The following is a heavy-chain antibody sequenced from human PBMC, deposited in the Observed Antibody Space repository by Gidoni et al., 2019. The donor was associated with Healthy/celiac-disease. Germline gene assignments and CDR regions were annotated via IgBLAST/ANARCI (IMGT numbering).Heavy chain of an antibody. V-gene: IGHV3-33*01. CDR2: IWYDGSNK. D-gene: IGHD5-12*01. CDR1: GFTFSRYG. J-gene: IGHJ6*02. CDR3: ARDPGYSGYDPPGIYGMDV. Sequence: QVQLVESGGGVVQPGRSLRLSCAASGFTFSRYGMHWVRQAPGKGLEWVAVIWYDGSNKYYADSVKGRFTISRDNSKNTLYLQMNSLRVEDTAVYYCARDPGYSGYDPPGIYGMDVWGQGTTVTVSS.